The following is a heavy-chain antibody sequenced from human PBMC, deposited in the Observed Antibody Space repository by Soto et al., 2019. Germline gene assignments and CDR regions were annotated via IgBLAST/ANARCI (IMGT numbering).Heavy chain of an antibody. V-gene: IGHV3-21*05. D-gene: IGHD2-8*02. CDR2: ISSSSSYT. J-gene: IGHJ3*02. CDR1: GFTFSSYA. CDR3: ASTRGGRPI. Sequence: KPGGSLRLSCAASGFTFSSYAMHWVRQAPGKGLEWVSYISSSSSYTNYADSVKGRFTISRDNAKNSLYLQMNSLRAEDTAVYYCASTRGGRPIWGQGTMVTVSS.